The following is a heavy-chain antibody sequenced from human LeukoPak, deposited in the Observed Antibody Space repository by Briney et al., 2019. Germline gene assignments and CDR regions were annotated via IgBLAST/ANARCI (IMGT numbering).Heavy chain of an antibody. Sequence: ASVKVSCKASGYTFISYGISWVRQAPGQGLEWMGWISGYNGNTKYAQNVQGRVTMTKDTSTSTAYMELTSLRSDDTAVYYCARDYDMIPAAGNGMDVWGQGTTVAVSS. V-gene: IGHV1-18*01. CDR3: ARDYDMIPAAGNGMDV. J-gene: IGHJ6*02. CDR2: ISGYNGNT. CDR1: GYTFISYG. D-gene: IGHD3-9*01.